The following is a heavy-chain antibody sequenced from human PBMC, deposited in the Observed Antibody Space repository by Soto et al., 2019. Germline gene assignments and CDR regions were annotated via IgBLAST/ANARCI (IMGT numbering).Heavy chain of an antibody. CDR1: GFTFSRYG. D-gene: IGHD2-15*01. Sequence: QVQLVESGGGVVQPGRSLRLSCAASGFTFSRYGMHWVRQAPGKGLEWVAVIWYEGSNKYYADSVKGRFTISRDNSKNTLELQMNSQRAEDTAVYYCASEGSGAHDLHYWGQGTLVTVSS. CDR2: IWYEGSNK. J-gene: IGHJ4*02. V-gene: IGHV3-33*01. CDR3: ASEGSGAHDLHY.